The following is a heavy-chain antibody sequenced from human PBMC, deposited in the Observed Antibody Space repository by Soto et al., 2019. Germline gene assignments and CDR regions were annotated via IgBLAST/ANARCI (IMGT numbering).Heavy chain of an antibody. J-gene: IGHJ4*02. V-gene: IGHV5-51*01. CDR1: GYSFTSYW. Sequence: LGESLKISCKGSGYSFTSYWIGWVRQMPGKGLEWMGIIYPGDSDTRYSPSFQGQVTISADKSISTAYLQWSSLKASDTAMYYCARRGRYYDILTGYYLGRNYYLDYWGQGTLVTVSS. D-gene: IGHD3-9*01. CDR3: ARRGRYYDILTGYYLGRNYYLDY. CDR2: IYPGDSDT.